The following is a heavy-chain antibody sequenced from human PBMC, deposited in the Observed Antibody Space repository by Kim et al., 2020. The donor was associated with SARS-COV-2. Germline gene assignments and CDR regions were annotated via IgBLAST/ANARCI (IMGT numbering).Heavy chain of an antibody. D-gene: IGHD3-10*01. J-gene: IGHJ4*02. V-gene: IGHV1-46*01. CDR2: INPSGGST. CDR3: ARDRAGRAKPAYFDY. Sequence: ASVKVSCKASGYTFTSYYMHWVRQAPGQGLEWMGIINPSGGSTSYAQKFQGRVTMTRDTSTNTVYMELSSLRSEDTAVYYCARDRAGRAKPAYFDYWGQGTLVTVSS. CDR1: GYTFTSYY.